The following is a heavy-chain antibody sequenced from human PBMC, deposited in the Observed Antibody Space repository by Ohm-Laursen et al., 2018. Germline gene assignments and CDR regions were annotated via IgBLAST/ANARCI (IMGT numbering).Heavy chain of an antibody. J-gene: IGHJ4*02. CDR3: AKYPGIVGATSPPIDY. Sequence: SLRLSCTASGFTFSSYAMSWVRQAPGKGLEWVSAISGSGGSTYYADSVKGRFTISRDNSKNTLYLQMNSLRAEDTAVYYCAKYPGIVGATSPPIDYWGQGTLVTVSS. D-gene: IGHD1-26*01. CDR2: ISGSGGST. CDR1: GFTFSSYA. V-gene: IGHV3-23*01.